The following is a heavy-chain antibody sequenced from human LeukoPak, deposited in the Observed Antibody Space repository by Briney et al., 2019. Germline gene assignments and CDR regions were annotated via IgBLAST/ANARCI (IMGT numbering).Heavy chain of an antibody. CDR2: IYHSGST. CDR3: ARTIVVVSYPYYYYMDV. V-gene: IGHV4-4*02. D-gene: IGHD3-22*01. CDR1: GGSISSSNW. Sequence: SETLSLTCTVSGGSISSSNWWSWVRQPPGKGLEWIGEIYHSGSTNYNPSLKSRVTISVDKSKNQFSLKLSSVTAADTAVYYCARTIVVVSYPYYYYMDVWGKGTTVTVSS. J-gene: IGHJ6*03.